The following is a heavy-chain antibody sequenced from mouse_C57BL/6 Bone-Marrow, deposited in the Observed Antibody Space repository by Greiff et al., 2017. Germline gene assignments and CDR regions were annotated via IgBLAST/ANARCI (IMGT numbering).Heavy chain of an antibody. CDR2: ISSGGSYT. CDR1: GFTFSSYG. J-gene: IGHJ4*01. Sequence: EVQRVESGGDLVKPGGSLKLSCAASGFTFSSYGMSWVRQTPDKRLEWVATISSGGSYTYYPDSVKGRFTIYRDNAKNTLYLQMSSLKSEDTAMYYCARTATVVDDAMDYWGQGTSVTVSS. D-gene: IGHD1-1*01. CDR3: ARTATVVDDAMDY. V-gene: IGHV5-6*01.